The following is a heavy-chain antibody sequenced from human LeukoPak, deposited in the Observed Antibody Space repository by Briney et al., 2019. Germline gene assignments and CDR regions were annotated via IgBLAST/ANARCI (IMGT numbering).Heavy chain of an antibody. CDR2: TSSRTGDV. D-gene: IGHD3-16*01. J-gene: IGHJ6*03. Sequence: GGSLRLSCAASGFIFSNYFMNWVRQAPGKGLEWVASTSSRTGDVDYGDSVKGRFTISRDNAQNSLFLQMDSLRAEDTAVYYCARVVLSYMDVWGEGTTVSVSS. V-gene: IGHV3-21*06. CDR3: ARVVLSYMDV. CDR1: GFIFSNYF.